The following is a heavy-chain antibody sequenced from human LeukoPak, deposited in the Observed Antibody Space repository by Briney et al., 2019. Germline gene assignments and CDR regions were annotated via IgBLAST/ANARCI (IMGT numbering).Heavy chain of an antibody. Sequence: KASETLSLTCTVSGGSISTYYWNWLRQPPGKGLEWLGYIYYSGSTNYNPSLTGRVTISVDTSKNQFSLKLSSVTAADTAVYYCAREYNYYDSSGWDAFEIWGQGTMVTVSS. CDR2: IYYSGST. CDR1: GGSISTYY. CDR3: AREYNYYDSSGWDAFEI. V-gene: IGHV4-59*01. D-gene: IGHD3-22*01. J-gene: IGHJ3*02.